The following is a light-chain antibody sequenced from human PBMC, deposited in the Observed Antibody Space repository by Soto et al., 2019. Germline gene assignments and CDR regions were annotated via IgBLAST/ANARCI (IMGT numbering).Light chain of an antibody. CDR1: QSVSSY. Sequence: DIIFTQSPATLSLSPGERATLSCRASQSVSSYLAWYQQKPGQAPRLLIYDASNRATGIPARFSGSGSGTDFTLTISSLEPEDFAIYYCQQRSNLPPITFGQGTRLEIK. J-gene: IGKJ5*01. V-gene: IGKV3-11*01. CDR2: DAS. CDR3: QQRSNLPPIT.